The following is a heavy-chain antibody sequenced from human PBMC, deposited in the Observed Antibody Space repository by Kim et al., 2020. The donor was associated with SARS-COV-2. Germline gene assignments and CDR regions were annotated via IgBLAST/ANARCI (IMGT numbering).Heavy chain of an antibody. J-gene: IGHJ4*02. CDR1: GLIFNNAW. V-gene: IGHV3-15*01. CDR3: TTQGISPGD. Sequence: GGSLRLSCAASGLIFNNAWMTWVRQAPGKGPEWVARIKSKIDGGTTDYAAPVRGRFIVSRDDSKSTLYLQMNSLRFEDTAVYYCTTQGISPGDWGQGTLVTVS. D-gene: IGHD2-8*02. CDR2: IKSKIDGGTT.